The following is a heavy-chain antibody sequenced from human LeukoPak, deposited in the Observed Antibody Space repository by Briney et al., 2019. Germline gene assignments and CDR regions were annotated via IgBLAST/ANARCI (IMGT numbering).Heavy chain of an antibody. D-gene: IGHD3-22*01. CDR1: GFTFSSYG. CDR2: IWYDGTNK. V-gene: IGHV3-33*01. CDR3: ARAAYDNSGYLTL. J-gene: IGHJ4*02. Sequence: GGSLRLSCAASGFTFSSYGMHWVRQAPGKGLEWVAVIWYDGTNKYYADSVKGRFTISRDSSRNTLYLQMNSLRAEDTAVYYCARAAYDNSGYLTLWGQGTLVTVSS.